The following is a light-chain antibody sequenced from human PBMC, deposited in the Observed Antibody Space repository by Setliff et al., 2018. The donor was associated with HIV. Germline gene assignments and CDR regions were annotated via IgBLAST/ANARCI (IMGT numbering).Light chain of an antibody. Sequence: QSALAQPRSVSGSPGQSVTISCTGTSSDVGGYNYVSWYQQHPGKAPKLMIYEVSNRPSGVSNRFSGSKSGNTASLTISGLQAEDEADYYCSSYTSISTLYVFGTGTKVTVL. J-gene: IGLJ1*01. CDR3: SSYTSISTLYV. V-gene: IGLV2-14*01. CDR1: SSDVGGYNY. CDR2: EVS.